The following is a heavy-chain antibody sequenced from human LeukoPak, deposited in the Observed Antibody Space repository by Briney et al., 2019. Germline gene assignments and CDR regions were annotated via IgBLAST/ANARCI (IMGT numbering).Heavy chain of an antibody. CDR2: ISGSGRTT. J-gene: IGHJ3*02. CDR3: AKDRRELDVFDI. CDR1: GVTFNTYA. V-gene: IGHV3-23*01. Sequence: GGSLRLSCAASGVTFNTYAMSWVRQAPGKGLEWVSGISGSGRTTYYADSVKGRFTISRDNSKNTLFVQMNSLRAEDTAVYYCAKDRRELDVFDIWGQGTMVTVSS.